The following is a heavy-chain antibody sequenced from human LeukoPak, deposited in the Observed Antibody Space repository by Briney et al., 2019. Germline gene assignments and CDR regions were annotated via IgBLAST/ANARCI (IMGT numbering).Heavy chain of an antibody. V-gene: IGHV3-48*01. CDR2: ISSSSSTI. CDR1: GFTFSSYS. CDR3: AGFGEFSYYYYYMDV. Sequence: PGGSLRLSCAASGFTFSSYSMNWVRQAPGKGLEWVSYISSSSSTIYYADSVKGRFTISRDNSKNTLYLQMNSLRAEDTAVYYCAGFGEFSYYYYYMDVWGKGTTVTVSS. D-gene: IGHD3-10*01. J-gene: IGHJ6*03.